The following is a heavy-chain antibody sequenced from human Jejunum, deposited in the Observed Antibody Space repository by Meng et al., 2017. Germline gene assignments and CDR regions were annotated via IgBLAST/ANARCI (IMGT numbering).Heavy chain of an antibody. J-gene: IGHJ4*02. V-gene: IGHV4-4*02. CDR1: GYSISSNKR. D-gene: IGHD2-15*01. Sequence: QGQLQEWGHGMVRPSGTLTLTCSVSGYSISSNKRWTWVRQPPGRGLEWIGEIYHGGDTNYNPSLTSPVTISVDKSKNQFTLRLNSVTAADTAIYYCARDWGCRDGYCFSGLLEFWGQGILVTVSS. CDR3: ARDWGCRDGYCFSGLLEF. CDR2: IYHGGDT.